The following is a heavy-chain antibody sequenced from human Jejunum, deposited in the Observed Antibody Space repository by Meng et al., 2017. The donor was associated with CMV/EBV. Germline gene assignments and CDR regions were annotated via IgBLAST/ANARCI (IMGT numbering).Heavy chain of an antibody. J-gene: IGHJ4*02. CDR2: ISAYNGNT. Sequence: FTSDGISGGRQAPGQGLEWMGWISAYNGNTNYEQKIQGRVTMTTDTSTSTAYMELRSLRSDDTAVYYCAKDRSSFIVVVPAAIDYWGQGTLVTVSS. D-gene: IGHD2-2*02. CDR3: AKDRSSFIVVVPAAIDY. CDR1: FTSDG. V-gene: IGHV1-18*01.